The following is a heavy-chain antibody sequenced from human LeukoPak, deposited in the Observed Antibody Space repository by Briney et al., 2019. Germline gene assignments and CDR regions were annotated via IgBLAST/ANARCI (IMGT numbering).Heavy chain of an antibody. Sequence: GGSLRLSCEASGFTFSSYGIHWVRQAPDKGLEWVAVVSYDGSDKYYADSVKGRFTISRDNSKNTLYLQMNSLRAEDTAVYYCAKDRLGGLNWFDPWGQGTPVTVSS. CDR1: GFTFSSYG. CDR2: VSYDGSDK. D-gene: IGHD1-26*01. J-gene: IGHJ5*02. CDR3: AKDRLGGLNWFDP. V-gene: IGHV3-30*18.